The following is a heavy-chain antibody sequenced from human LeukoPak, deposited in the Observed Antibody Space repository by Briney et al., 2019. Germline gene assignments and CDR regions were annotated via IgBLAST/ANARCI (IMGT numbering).Heavy chain of an antibody. CDR2: INGGGGTT. J-gene: IGHJ4*02. D-gene: IGHD6-6*01. Sequence: PGGSLRLSCAASGFTFSSYYMSWVRQAPGQGLEWVSVINGGGGTTYYADSVKGRFTISRDNSKNTLYLQMDSLRAEDTAVYYCARVSAQLVCYLDYWGQGSLVTVSS. CDR1: GFTFSSYY. V-gene: IGHV3-23*01. CDR3: ARVSAQLVCYLDY.